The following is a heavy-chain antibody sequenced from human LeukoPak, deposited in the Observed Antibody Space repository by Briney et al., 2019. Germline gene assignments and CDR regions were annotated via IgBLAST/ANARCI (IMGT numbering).Heavy chain of an antibody. CDR1: VGSISSYY. Sequence: PSETLSLTCTVPVGSISSYYWSWIRQPPGKGLEWIGYIYTSGSTNYNPSLKSRVTISVDTSKNQFSLKLSSVTAADTAVYYCARRRDYYDSSGYYYYFDYGGQGTLVTVPS. D-gene: IGHD3-22*01. CDR2: IYTSGST. J-gene: IGHJ4*02. V-gene: IGHV4-4*09. CDR3: ARRRDYYDSSGYYYYFDY.